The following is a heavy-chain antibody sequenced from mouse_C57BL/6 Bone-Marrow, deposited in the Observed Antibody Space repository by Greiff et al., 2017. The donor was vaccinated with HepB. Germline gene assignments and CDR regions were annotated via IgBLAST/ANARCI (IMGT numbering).Heavy chain of an antibody. Sequence: VQLQQSGPELVKPGASVKMSCKASGYTFTDYNMHWVKQSHGKSLEWIGYINPNNGGTSYNQKFKGKATLTVNKSSSTAYMELRSLTSEDAAVYYCARPHYYGSVGFAYWGQGTLVTVSA. CDR3: ARPHYYGSVGFAY. J-gene: IGHJ3*01. CDR2: INPNNGGT. V-gene: IGHV1-22*01. CDR1: GYTFTDYN. D-gene: IGHD1-1*01.